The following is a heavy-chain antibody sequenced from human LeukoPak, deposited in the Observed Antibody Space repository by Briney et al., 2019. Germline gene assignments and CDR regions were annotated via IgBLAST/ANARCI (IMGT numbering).Heavy chain of an antibody. CDR2: INTDGSNT. D-gene: IGHD3-22*01. Sequence: GGSLRLSCATSGFTFSNFWMHWVRQTPGKGLVWVSRINTDGSNTIYADSVKGRFTISRDNAKNTLYLQMNSLRAEDTAVYYCAKDREYDSSGYRDYWGQGTLVTVSS. CDR3: AKDREYDSSGYRDY. CDR1: GFTFSNFW. J-gene: IGHJ4*02. V-gene: IGHV3-74*01.